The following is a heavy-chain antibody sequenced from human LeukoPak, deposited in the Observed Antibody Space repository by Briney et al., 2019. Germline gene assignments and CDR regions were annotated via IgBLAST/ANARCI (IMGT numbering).Heavy chain of an antibody. CDR1: GFTFSSYS. CDR2: ISSSSSYI. CDR3: ARDLPTGNYVWGSYRLGGYFDY. J-gene: IGHJ4*02. V-gene: IGHV3-21*01. D-gene: IGHD3-16*02. Sequence: GGSLRLSCAASGFTFSSYSMNWVRQAPGKGLEWVSSISSSSSYIYYADSVKGRFTISRDNAKNSLYLQMNSLRAEDTAVYYCARDLPTGNYVWGSYRLGGYFDYWGQGTLVTVSS.